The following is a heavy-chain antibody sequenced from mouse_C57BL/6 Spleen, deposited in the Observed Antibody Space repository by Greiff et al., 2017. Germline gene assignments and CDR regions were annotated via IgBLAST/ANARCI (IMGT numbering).Heavy chain of an antibody. CDR3: AREGLYYGSTDY. Sequence: VKLVESGGGLVKPGGSLKLSCAASGFTFSDYGMHWVRQAPEKGLEWVAYISSGSSTIYYADTVKGRFTISRDNAKNTLFLQMTSLRSEDTAMYYCAREGLYYGSTDYWGQGTTLTVSS. J-gene: IGHJ2*01. CDR2: ISSGSSTI. D-gene: IGHD1-1*01. V-gene: IGHV5-17*01. CDR1: GFTFSDYG.